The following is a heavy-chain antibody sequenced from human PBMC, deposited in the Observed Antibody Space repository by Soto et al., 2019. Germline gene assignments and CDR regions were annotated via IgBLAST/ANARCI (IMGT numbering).Heavy chain of an antibody. V-gene: IGHV3-13*01. CDR2: INSDT. Sequence: GGPLRLSCAASGFSFGPVWMHWGRHAPRKGLVWLSHINSDTYYPGPVRGRFTIARENANNSLYLQMNNLRAGDTAVYYCARGLFNAYGGFYYFDLWGQGTLVTVSS. D-gene: IGHD3-16*01. CDR1: GFSFGPVW. J-gene: IGHJ4*02. CDR3: ARGLFNAYGGFYYFDL.